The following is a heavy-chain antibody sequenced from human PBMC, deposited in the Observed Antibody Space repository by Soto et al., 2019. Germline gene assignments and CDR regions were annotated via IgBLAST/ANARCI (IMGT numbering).Heavy chain of an antibody. J-gene: IGHJ4*02. V-gene: IGHV4-59*01. CDR3: ARLYYDIVTGYRLLDY. CDR2: IYYTGSS. CDR1: GGSISSYY. D-gene: IGHD3-9*01. Sequence: SETLSLTCTVSGGSISSYYWSWIRQPPGKGLEWIGYIYYTGSSNYNPSLKSRVTISVDTSKNEFSLNLSSVTAADTAVYYCARLYYDIVTGYRLLDYWGQGTLVTVSS.